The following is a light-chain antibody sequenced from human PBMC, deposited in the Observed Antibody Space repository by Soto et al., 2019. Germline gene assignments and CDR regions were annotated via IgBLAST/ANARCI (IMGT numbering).Light chain of an antibody. CDR2: EVS. V-gene: IGLV2-14*01. CDR1: SSDVGGYNS. CDR3: SSYTTSSTLLYV. Sequence: QSALTQPASVSGSPGQSITISCTGTSSDVGGYNSVSWYQQRPGKAPKLMIYEVSNRPSGVSNRFSGSKSGNTASLTISGLQAEDEADYYCSSYTTSSTLLYVFGTGTKLTVL. J-gene: IGLJ1*01.